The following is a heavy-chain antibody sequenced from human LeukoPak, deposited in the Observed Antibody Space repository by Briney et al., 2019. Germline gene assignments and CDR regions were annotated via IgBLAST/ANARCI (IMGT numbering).Heavy chain of an antibody. V-gene: IGHV1-2*06. CDR3: ARDNYDGYRGGVDY. CDR1: GYTSTGYY. CDR2: INPNSGGT. D-gene: IGHD5-24*01. J-gene: IGHJ4*02. Sequence: ASVKVSCKASGYTSTGYYMHWVRQAPGQGLEWMGRINPNSGGTNYAQKFQGRVTMTRDTSISTAYMELSRLRSDDTAVYYCARDNYDGYRGGVDYWGQGTLVTVSS.